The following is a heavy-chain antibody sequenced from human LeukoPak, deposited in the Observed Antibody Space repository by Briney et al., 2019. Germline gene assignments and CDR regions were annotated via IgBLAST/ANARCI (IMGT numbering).Heavy chain of an antibody. CDR3: ATIVGATVGGFDY. CDR1: GGTFSRYA. D-gene: IGHD1-26*01. Sequence: SVKVSCKASGGTFSRYAISWVRQAPGQGLEWMGGIIPIFGTANYAQKFQGRVTITADESTSTAYMELSSLRSEDTAVYYCATIVGATVGGFDYWGQGTLVTVSS. V-gene: IGHV1-69*01. CDR2: IIPIFGTA. J-gene: IGHJ4*02.